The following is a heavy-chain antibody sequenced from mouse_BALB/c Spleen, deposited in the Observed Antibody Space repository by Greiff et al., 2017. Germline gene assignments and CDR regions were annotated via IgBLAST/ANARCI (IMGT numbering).Heavy chain of an antibody. J-gene: IGHJ1*01. Sequence: VKLQESGPGLVQPSQSLSITCTVSGFSLTSYGVHWVRQSPGKGLEWLGVIWSGGSTDYNAAFISRLSISKDNSKSQVFFKMNSLQANDTAIYYCARYGNYWYFDVWGAGTTVTVSS. V-gene: IGHV2-2*02. CDR3: ARYGNYWYFDV. CDR2: IWSGGST. D-gene: IGHD2-10*02. CDR1: GFSLTSYG.